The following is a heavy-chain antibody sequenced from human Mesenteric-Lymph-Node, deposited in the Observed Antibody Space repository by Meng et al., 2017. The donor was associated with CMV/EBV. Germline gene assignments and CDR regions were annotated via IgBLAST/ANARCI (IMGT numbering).Heavy chain of an antibody. Sequence: FTTYWIGWVRQTPGKGLEWMGFIYPGDSDTKYNPSFQGQVTISADKSITTAYLQWSSLKASDTAVFYCARLPDDFWGLYYPKYYFDNWGQGTLVTVSS. V-gene: IGHV5-51*01. CDR1: FTTYW. CDR3: ARLPDDFWGLYYPKYYFDN. CDR2: IYPGDSDT. J-gene: IGHJ4*02. D-gene: IGHD3-3*01.